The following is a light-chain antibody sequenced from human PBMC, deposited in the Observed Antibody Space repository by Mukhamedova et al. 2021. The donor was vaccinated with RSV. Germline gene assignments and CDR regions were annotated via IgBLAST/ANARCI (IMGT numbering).Light chain of an antibody. CDR3: LQHNSYPWT. V-gene: IGKV1-17*01. Sequence: WYQRRVHGQAPKRLIYAASSLQSGVPSRFSGSGSGTEFTLTISSLQPEDFATYYCLQHNSYPWTFGQGTEVEIK. CDR2: AAS. J-gene: IGKJ1*01.